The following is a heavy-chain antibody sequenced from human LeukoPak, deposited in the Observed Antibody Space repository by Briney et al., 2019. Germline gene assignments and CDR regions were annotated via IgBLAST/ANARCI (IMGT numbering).Heavy chain of an antibody. Sequence: GESLKISCKTSGFRFTSSRIAWVRQMPGKSLEWMGIVYPGDSDTKYSPSFQGQVTFSADKSTSTAYLQWSSLKASDTAVYYCARRSGPNYDCWGQGTLVTVSS. D-gene: IGHD2-15*01. J-gene: IGHJ4*02. CDR3: ARRSGPNYDC. CDR1: GFRFTSSR. CDR2: VYPGDSDT. V-gene: IGHV5-51*01.